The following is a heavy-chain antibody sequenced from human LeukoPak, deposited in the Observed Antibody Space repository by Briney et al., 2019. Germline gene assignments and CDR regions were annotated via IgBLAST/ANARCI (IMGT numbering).Heavy chain of an antibody. CDR1: GYTFTDYY. CDR3: ASGSTPGYSSSWFYYFDY. Sequence: ASVKVSCKASGYTFTDYYMHWVRQAPGQGLEWMGWINPNSRGTNYAQKFQYRVTMTRDTSISTAYMEMSRLKSDDTAVYYCASGSTPGYSSSWFYYFDYWGQGTLVTVSS. D-gene: IGHD6-19*01. J-gene: IGHJ4*02. CDR2: INPNSRGT. V-gene: IGHV1-2*02.